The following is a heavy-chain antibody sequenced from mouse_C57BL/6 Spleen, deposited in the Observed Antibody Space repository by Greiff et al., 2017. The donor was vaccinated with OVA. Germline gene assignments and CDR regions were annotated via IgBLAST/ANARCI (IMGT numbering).Heavy chain of an antibody. D-gene: IGHD3-3*01. CDR3: AKKGAGPDY. V-gene: IGHV1-59*01. CDR2: IDPSDSYT. Sequence: VQLQQPGAELVRPGTSVKLSCKASGYTFTSYWMHWVKQRPGQGLEWIGVIDPSDSYTNYNQKFKGKATLTVDTSSSTAYMQLSSLTSEDSAVYYCAKKGAGPDYWGQGTTLTVSS. CDR1: GYTFTSYW. J-gene: IGHJ2*01.